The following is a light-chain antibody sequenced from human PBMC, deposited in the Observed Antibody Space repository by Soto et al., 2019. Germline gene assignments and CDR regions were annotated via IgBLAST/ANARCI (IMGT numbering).Light chain of an antibody. CDR2: KAS. Sequence: DIQMTQSPSTLSASVGDRVTITCRASQSISSWLAWYQQKPGKAPKLLIYKASSLESGVPSRFSGRGSGTEFTLTISSLQPDDFATYYCQQYNSYITFGQGTRLEIK. CDR1: QSISSW. J-gene: IGKJ5*01. V-gene: IGKV1-5*03. CDR3: QQYNSYIT.